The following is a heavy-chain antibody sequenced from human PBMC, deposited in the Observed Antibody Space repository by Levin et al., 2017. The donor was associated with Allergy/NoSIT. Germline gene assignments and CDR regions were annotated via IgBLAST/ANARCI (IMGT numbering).Heavy chain of an antibody. CDR3: ARPHGYSYGDWYFDL. Sequence: SETLSLTCTVSGGSISYYWSWIRQPPGKGLEWIGFISYGGNTVYNPSLRSRVTISIDTSKNQFSLKLSSVTAADTAVYYCARPHGYSYGDWYFDLWGPGTLVTVSS. V-gene: IGHV4-59*08. CDR2: ISYGGNT. D-gene: IGHD5-18*01. J-gene: IGHJ2*01. CDR1: GGSISYY.